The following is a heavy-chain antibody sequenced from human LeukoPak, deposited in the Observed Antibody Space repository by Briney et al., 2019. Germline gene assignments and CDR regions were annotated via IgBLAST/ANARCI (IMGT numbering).Heavy chain of an antibody. V-gene: IGHV3-74*01. CDR3: ARDQGYSHPVDY. D-gene: IGHD5-18*01. CDR2: INSDGSST. Sequence: GGSLRLSCAASGFTFSSYWMHWVRQAPGKGLVWVSRINSDGSSTSYADSVKGRFTISRDNAKNTLYLQMNSLRTEDTAVYYCARDQGYSHPVDYWGQGTLVTVSS. CDR1: GFTFSSYW. J-gene: IGHJ4*02.